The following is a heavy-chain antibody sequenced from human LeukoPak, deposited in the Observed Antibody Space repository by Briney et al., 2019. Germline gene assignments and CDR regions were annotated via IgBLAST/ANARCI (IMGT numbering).Heavy chain of an antibody. D-gene: IGHD4-17*01. CDR1: GFTVSSNY. CDR2: IYSGGST. J-gene: IGHJ5*02. V-gene: IGHV3-53*01. CDR3: ARGGVYGDPNWFDP. Sequence: GGSLRLSCAASGFTVSSNYMSWVRQAPGKGLVWVSVIYSGGSTYYADSVKGRFTISRDNSKNTLYLQMNSLRAEDTAVYYCARGGVYGDPNWFDPWGQGTLVTVSS.